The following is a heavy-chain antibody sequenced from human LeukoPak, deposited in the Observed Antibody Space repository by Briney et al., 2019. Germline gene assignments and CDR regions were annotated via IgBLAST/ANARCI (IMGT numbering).Heavy chain of an antibody. J-gene: IGHJ4*02. D-gene: IGHD3-16*01. Sequence: SNYVMXXVRQAXGKVVEWGSVISYDGSKKYYTDSVKGRFTISRDNSKNTLYLQMNSLRIEDTALYYCAKDGADWGRGTLVTVSS. CDR1: SNYV. CDR3: AKDGAD. V-gene: IGHV3-30*18. CDR2: ISYDGSKK.